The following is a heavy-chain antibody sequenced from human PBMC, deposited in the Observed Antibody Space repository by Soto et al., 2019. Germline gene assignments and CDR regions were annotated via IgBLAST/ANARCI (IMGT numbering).Heavy chain of an antibody. D-gene: IGHD4-17*01. CDR1: GGSISSGDYY. V-gene: IGHV4-30-4*01. CDR2: IYYSGST. CDR3: ARVGHDYGDSDY. Sequence: SETLSLTCTVSGGSISSGDYYWSWIRQPPGKGLEWIGYIYYSGSTYYNPSLKSRVTISVDTSKNQFSLKLSSVTAADTAVYYCARVGHDYGDSDYWGQGTLVTV. J-gene: IGHJ4*02.